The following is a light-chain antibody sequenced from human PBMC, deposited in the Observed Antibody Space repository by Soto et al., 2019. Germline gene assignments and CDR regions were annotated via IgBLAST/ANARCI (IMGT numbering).Light chain of an antibody. V-gene: IGKV3-11*01. Sequence: EIMLTHSLATLFLTPKERATLSCRASQSVSSYLAWYQQKPGQAPRLLIYDASNRATGIPARFSGSGSGTDFTLTISSLEPEDFAVYYCQHRRNWPWTFGQGAKVDIK. CDR3: QHRRNWPWT. CDR1: QSVSSY. J-gene: IGKJ1*01. CDR2: DAS.